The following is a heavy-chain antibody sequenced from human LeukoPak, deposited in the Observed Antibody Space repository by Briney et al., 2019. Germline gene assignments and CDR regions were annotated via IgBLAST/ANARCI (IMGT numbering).Heavy chain of an antibody. Sequence: PSETLSLTCSVSGGSFSNFYWSWIRQPPGKGLEWIGYIYYRGSTNYNPSLKSRVTFSVDTSKNQFSLKLNSVTAADTAVYYCARGGDYGDLRYFDYWGQGTLVTVSS. D-gene: IGHD4-17*01. CDR2: IYYRGST. CDR1: GGSFSNFY. J-gene: IGHJ4*02. CDR3: ARGGDYGDLRYFDY. V-gene: IGHV4-59*01.